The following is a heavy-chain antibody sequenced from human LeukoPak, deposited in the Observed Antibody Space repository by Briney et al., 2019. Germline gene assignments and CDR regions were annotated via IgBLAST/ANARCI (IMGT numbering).Heavy chain of an antibody. CDR1: GFTFSSYE. CDR2: MSSSGSI. D-gene: IGHD6-13*01. V-gene: IGHV3-48*03. J-gene: IGHJ4*02. CDR3: ARALPSSWYYFDY. Sequence: GGSLRLSCAASGFTFSSYEMNWVRQAPGKGLEWVSYMSSSGSIYYADSVKGRFTISRDNAKNSLYLQMNSLRAEDTALYYCARALPSSWYYFDYWGQGTLVTVSS.